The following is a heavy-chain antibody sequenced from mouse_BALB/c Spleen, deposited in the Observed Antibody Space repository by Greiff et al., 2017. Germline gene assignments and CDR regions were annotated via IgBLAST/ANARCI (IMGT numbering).Heavy chain of an antibody. V-gene: IGHV1-67*01. D-gene: IGHD2-14*01. CDR1: SYTFTDYA. CDR2: ISTYYGNT. Sequence: QVHVKQSGPELVRPGVSVKISCKGSSYTFTDYAMHWVKQSHAKSLEWIGVISTYYGNTNYNQKFKGNATMTVDKSSSTAYMELARLTAEDSAVYYCARGYDSIYYAMDYWGQGTSVTVSS. CDR3: ARGYDSIYYAMDY. J-gene: IGHJ4*01.